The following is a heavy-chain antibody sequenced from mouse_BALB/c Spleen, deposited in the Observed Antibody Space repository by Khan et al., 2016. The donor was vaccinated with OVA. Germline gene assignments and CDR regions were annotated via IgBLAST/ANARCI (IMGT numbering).Heavy chain of an antibody. J-gene: IGHJ3*01. CDR1: GYTFTSYW. Sequence: QSGTVLARPGTSVKMSCKASGYTFTSYWMHWVKQRPGQGLEWIGAIYPGNSDTSYNQKFKGKAKLTAVTSTSTGYMKLNSLTDEEAAVYCCTRFGYLFAYWGQGTLVTVSA. V-gene: IGHV1-5*01. CDR2: IYPGNSDT. D-gene: IGHD2-2*01. CDR3: TRFGYLFAY.